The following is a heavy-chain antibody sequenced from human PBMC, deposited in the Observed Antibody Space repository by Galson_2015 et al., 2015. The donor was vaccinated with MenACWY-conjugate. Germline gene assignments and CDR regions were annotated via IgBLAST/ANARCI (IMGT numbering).Heavy chain of an antibody. V-gene: IGHV6-1*01. CDR3: ARETLYSSGWYQLDP. Sequence: CAISGDSVSSNNIAWNWIRQSPSRGLEWLGRTYYKSKWYNDYAASVQSRVTINSDTSKNQISLHLNSVTPEDTAVYYCARETLYSSGWYQLDPLGQGTVVTVSS. CDR1: GDSVSSNNIA. CDR2: TYYKSKWYN. J-gene: IGHJ5*02. D-gene: IGHD6-13*01.